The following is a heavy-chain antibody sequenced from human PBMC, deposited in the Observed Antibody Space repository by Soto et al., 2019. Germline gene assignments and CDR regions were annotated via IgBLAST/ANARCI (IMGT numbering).Heavy chain of an antibody. D-gene: IGHD2-2*01. CDR3: ARDQYCGRSNCYRTGMDG. V-gene: IGHV1-69*13. CDR2: IIPIFGTA. J-gene: IGHJ6*02. Sequence: SVKVSCKASGGTFSSYAISWVRQAPGQGLEWMGGIIPIFGTANYAQKFQGRVTITADESTSTAYMELSSLRSEDTAVYYCARDQYCGRSNCYRTGMDGWGQGNTVTFSS. CDR1: GGTFSSYA.